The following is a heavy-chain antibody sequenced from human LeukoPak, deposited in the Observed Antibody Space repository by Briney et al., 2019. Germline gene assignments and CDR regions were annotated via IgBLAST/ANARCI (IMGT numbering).Heavy chain of an antibody. Sequence: SETLSLTCAVYGGSFSGYYWSWIRQPPGKGLEWIGEINHSGSTNYNPSLKSRVTISVDTSKNQFSLRLSSVTAADTAFYYCARATRGYSSGPIDSWGQGTLVTVSS. D-gene: IGHD2-15*01. CDR3: ARATRGYSSGPIDS. CDR2: INHSGST. CDR1: GGSFSGYY. V-gene: IGHV4-34*01. J-gene: IGHJ4*02.